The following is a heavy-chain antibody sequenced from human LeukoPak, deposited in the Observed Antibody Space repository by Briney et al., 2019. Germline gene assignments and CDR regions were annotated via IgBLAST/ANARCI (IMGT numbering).Heavy chain of an antibody. J-gene: IGHJ4*02. D-gene: IGHD2-15*01. V-gene: IGHV1-69*13. Sequence: SVKVSCKASGGTFSSYAISWVRQAPGQGLEWMGGIIPIFGTANYAQKFQGRVTITADESTSTAYMELSSLRSEDIAVYYCARGVVVAAYVLDYWGQGTLVTVSS. CDR1: GGTFSSYA. CDR2: IIPIFGTA. CDR3: ARGVVVAAYVLDY.